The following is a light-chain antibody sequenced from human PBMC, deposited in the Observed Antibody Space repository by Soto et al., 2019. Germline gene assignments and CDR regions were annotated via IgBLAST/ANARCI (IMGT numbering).Light chain of an antibody. CDR1: QSLLHSNGYNY. Sequence: DIVMTQSPLSLPVTPGEPASISCRSSQSLLHSNGYNYLDWYLQKPGQSPQLLIYLGSNRASGVPDRFSGRGSGTEFRLKISRVEAEDVGVHYCMQALQTPPYTFGQGTKLEIK. V-gene: IGKV2-28*01. CDR3: MQALQTPPYT. J-gene: IGKJ2*01. CDR2: LGS.